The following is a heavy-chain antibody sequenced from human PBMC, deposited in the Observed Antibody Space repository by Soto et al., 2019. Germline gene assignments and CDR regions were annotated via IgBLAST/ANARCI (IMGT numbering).Heavy chain of an antibody. V-gene: IGHV1-46*01. Sequence: QVQLVQSGAEVKKPGASVKVSCKASGYTFTSYYMHWVRQAPGQGLEWMGIINPSGGSTSYAQKFQGRVTMTRDTSTSTVYRELSSLRSEDTAVYYCARGGSSSYYYYGMDVWGQGTTVTVSS. D-gene: IGHD6-6*01. CDR2: INPSGGST. J-gene: IGHJ6*02. CDR1: GYTFTSYY. CDR3: ARGGSSSYYYYGMDV.